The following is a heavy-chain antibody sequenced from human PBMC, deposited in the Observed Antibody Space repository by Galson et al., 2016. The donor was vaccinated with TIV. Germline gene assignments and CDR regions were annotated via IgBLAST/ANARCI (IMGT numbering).Heavy chain of an antibody. V-gene: IGHV1-18*01. CDR2: ISAYNGDT. D-gene: IGHD4-17*01. CDR1: GYTFTSFG. J-gene: IGHJ6*02. Sequence: SVKVSCKASGYTFTSFGLSWARQAPGQGLEWMGWISAYNGDTSYAQKFQDWVNMTRDMSISTVYMELSRLRSDDTAVYYCARIVYGSSALDVWGQGTTVTVSS. CDR3: ARIVYGSSALDV.